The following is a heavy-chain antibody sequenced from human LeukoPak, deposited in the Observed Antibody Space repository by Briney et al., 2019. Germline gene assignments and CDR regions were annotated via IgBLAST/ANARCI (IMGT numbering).Heavy chain of an antibody. CDR2: IYPGDSDT. CDR3: ASLEAAAGAPPES. D-gene: IGHD6-13*01. CDR1: GSSFSNHW. J-gene: IGHJ5*02. Sequence: PGESLKISCQASGSSFSNHWIGWVRQKPGKGLEWMGIIYPGDSDTRYSPSFQGQVKISADKSTNTAYLQWSSLKASDTAIYYCASLEAAAGAPPESWGQGTLVAVSS. V-gene: IGHV5-51*01.